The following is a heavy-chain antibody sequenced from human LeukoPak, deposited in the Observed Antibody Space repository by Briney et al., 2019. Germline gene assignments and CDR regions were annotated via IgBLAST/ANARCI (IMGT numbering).Heavy chain of an antibody. CDR1: GFTFSSYE. CDR3: ARDTDDFQGLDI. D-gene: IGHD3-3*01. V-gene: IGHV3-7*01. CDR2: INLDGNGR. Sequence: EGSLRLSCAASGFTFSSYEMNWVRQAQGKGLEWVANINLDGNGRFYVDSVKGRFTISRDNNKKSVYLQMNSLRAEDTAVYYCARDTDDFQGLDIWGQGTRVTVSS. J-gene: IGHJ3*02.